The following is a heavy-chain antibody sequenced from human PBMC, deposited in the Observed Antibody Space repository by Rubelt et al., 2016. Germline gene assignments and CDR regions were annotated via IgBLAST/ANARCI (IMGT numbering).Heavy chain of an antibody. J-gene: IGHJ4*02. CDR1: GFTLSTFW. CDR2: IKQDGSEK. D-gene: IGHD6-13*01. V-gene: IGHV3-7*04. Sequence: EVQLVESGGGLVQPGGSLRLSCAASGFTLSTFWMSWVRQAPGKGLEWVANIKQDGSEKYYVDSVKGRFTISRDNAKNSLYLQMNSLRAEDTAVYYCAREFIAAAFYWGQGTLVTVSS. CDR3: AREFIAAAFY.